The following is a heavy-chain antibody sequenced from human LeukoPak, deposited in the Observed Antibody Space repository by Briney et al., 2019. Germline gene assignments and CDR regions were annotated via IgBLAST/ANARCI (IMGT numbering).Heavy chain of an antibody. CDR2: ISGSGGSK. Sequence: GGSLRPSCAASGFTFSDFALSWVRQAPEKGLEWVSGISGSGGSKDYADSVKGRFTISRDNSDNTLFLQMDSLRAEDLAVYYCAKDSSGYLSVAADYYGMDVWGQGTTVTVSS. J-gene: IGHJ6*02. CDR3: AKDSSGYLSVAADYYGMDV. V-gene: IGHV3-23*01. CDR1: GFTFSDFA. D-gene: IGHD6-19*01.